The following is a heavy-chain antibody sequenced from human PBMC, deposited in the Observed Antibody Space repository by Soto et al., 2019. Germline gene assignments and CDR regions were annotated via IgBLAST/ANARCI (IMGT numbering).Heavy chain of an antibody. J-gene: IGHJ4*02. CDR3: ACIRRYFDC. D-gene: IGHD2-15*01. V-gene: IGHV4-39*01. Sequence: QLQLQESGPGLVKPSETLSLTCTVSGGSISSSSYYWGWIRQPPGKGLEWIGGIYYSGSTYYNPSLKSRLAISVDASKNRVSLMLGSVFAAETAVDYWACIRRYFDCWGQGNQVTVS. CDR1: GGSISSSSYY. CDR2: IYYSGST.